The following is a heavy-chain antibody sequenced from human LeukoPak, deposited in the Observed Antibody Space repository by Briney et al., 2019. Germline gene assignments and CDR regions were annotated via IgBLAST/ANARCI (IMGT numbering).Heavy chain of an antibody. J-gene: IGHJ4*02. Sequence: SETLSLTCTVSGGSISSGSYYWSWIRQPAGKGLEWIGRIYTSGSTNYNPSLKSRVTISVDTSKNQFSLKLSSVTAADTAVYYCARRRSSGWGASFFDYWAREPWSPSPQ. D-gene: IGHD6-19*01. V-gene: IGHV4-61*02. CDR2: IYTSGST. CDR1: GGSISSGSYY. CDR3: ARRRSSGWGASFFDY.